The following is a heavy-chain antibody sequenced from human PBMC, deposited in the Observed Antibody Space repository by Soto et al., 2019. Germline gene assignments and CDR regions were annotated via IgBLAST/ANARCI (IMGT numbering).Heavy chain of an antibody. V-gene: IGHV3-23*01. D-gene: IGHD1-26*01. CDR2: ISGSGGST. CDR3: AKDQFGGSYPLNF. J-gene: IGHJ4*02. Sequence: LRLSCAACGFTFSSFAMTWVRQGPGKGLEWVSAISGSGGSTYYADSVRGRFTISRDNSKNTLFLQMNSLRAEDTAVYYCAKDQFGGSYPLNFWAQGALVTVSS. CDR1: GFTFSSFA.